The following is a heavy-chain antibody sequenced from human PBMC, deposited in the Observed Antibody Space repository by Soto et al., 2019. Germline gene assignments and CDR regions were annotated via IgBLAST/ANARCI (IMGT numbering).Heavy chain of an antibody. CDR1: VFTVSSNY. CDR2: IYSGGST. CDR3: ARDRGSGWYYFDY. V-gene: IGHV3-53*01. J-gene: IGHJ4*02. Sequence: GGSLRLSCAASVFTVSSNYMSWVRQAPGKGLEWVSVIYSGGSTYCADSVKGRFTISRDNSKNTLYLQMNSLRAEDTAVYYCARDRGSGWYYFDYWGQGTLVTVSS. D-gene: IGHD6-19*01.